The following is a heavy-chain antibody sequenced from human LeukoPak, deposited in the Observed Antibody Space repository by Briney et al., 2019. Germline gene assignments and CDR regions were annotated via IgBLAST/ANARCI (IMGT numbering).Heavy chain of an antibody. CDR2: ISSSGSTI. J-gene: IGHJ3*02. D-gene: IGHD2-2*01. Sequence: GGSLRLSCAASGFTFSTYDMNWVRQAPGKGLEWVSYISSSGSTIYYADSVKGRFTISRDNAKNSLYLQMNSLRAEDTAVYYCARAVVVPAAYLDAFDIWGQGTMVTVSS. CDR1: GFTFSTYD. V-gene: IGHV3-48*03. CDR3: ARAVVVPAAYLDAFDI.